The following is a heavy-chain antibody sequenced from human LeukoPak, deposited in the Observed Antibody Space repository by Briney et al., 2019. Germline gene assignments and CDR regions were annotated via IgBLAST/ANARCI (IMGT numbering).Heavy chain of an antibody. Sequence: SETLFLNCTVSGCSLSRYYWSWLRQPPGKGLEWIGYIYYSGSTNYNPSLKSRVTISVDTSKNQFSLKLSSVTAADPAVYYCARGGVPDALAIRGRGAMVTVSS. CDR3: ARGGVPDALAI. CDR1: GCSLSRYY. V-gene: IGHV4-59*01. CDR2: IYYSGST. J-gene: IGHJ3*02. D-gene: IGHD3-10*01.